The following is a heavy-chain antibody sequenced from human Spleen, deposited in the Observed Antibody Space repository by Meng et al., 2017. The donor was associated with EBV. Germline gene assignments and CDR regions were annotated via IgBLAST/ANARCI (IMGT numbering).Heavy chain of an antibody. CDR1: GYTFINFY. V-gene: IGHV1-46*01. CDR3: ARDGLGPQGVINY. CDR2: VNPSGGSP. Sequence: VRVVQAGSEVKKPEASVEISGKARGYTFINFYIRGVRQAPGQGLEWMGIVNPSGGSPRYAQRFQGRVTMTSDTSTSTIYMELRSLRSEDTAVYYCARDGLGPQGVINYWGQGTLVTVSS. D-gene: IGHD3-10*01. J-gene: IGHJ4*02.